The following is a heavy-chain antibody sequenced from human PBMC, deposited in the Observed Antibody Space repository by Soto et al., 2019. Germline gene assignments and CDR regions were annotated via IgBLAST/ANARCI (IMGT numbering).Heavy chain of an antibody. CDR3: ARGWVGTGSHYFRF. CDR1: GGSISSYY. V-gene: IGHV4-34*01. CDR2: INHSGST. Sequence: PSETLSLTCTVSGGSISSYYWSWIRQPPGKGLEWIGEINHSGSTNYNPSLKSRVTISVDTSKNQFSLKLSSVTAADTAVYYCARGWVGTGSHYFRFWGQGTLVTVSS. J-gene: IGHJ4*02. D-gene: IGHD3-9*01.